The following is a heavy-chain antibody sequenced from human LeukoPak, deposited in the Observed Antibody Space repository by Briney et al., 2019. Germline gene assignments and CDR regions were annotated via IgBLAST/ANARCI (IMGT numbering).Heavy chain of an antibody. D-gene: IGHD6-13*01. CDR2: IYYSGST. CDR3: ASTPSSSSWPRVIDY. J-gene: IGHJ4*02. CDR1: GGSISSSSYY. Sequence: PSETLSLTCTVSGGSISSSSYYWGWIRQPPGEGLEWIGSIYYSGSTYYNPSLKSRLTISVDTSKNQFSLKLRSVTAADTAVYYCASTPSSSSWPRVIDYWGQGTLVTVSS. V-gene: IGHV4-39*01.